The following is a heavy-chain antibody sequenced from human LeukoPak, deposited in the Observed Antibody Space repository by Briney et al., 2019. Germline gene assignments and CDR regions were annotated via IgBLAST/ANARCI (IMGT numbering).Heavy chain of an antibody. V-gene: IGHV3-66*01. CDR1: GFIFSNYA. CDR3: AKIHGSGSYYNDQDDY. D-gene: IGHD3-10*01. Sequence: PGGSLRLSCAASGFIFSNYAMQWVRQAPGEGLEWVSVIYSGGSTYYADSVKGRFTISRDNSKNTPYLQMNSLRAEDTAVYYCAKIHGSGSYYNDQDDYWGQGTLVTVSS. CDR2: IYSGGST. J-gene: IGHJ4*02.